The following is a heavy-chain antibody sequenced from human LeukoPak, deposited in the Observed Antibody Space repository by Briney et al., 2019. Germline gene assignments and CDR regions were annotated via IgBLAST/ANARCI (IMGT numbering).Heavy chain of an antibody. CDR1: GFTFSSYE. V-gene: IGHV3-48*03. J-gene: IGHJ6*04. D-gene: IGHD3-10*02. CDR2: ISSSGRTI. Sequence: PGGSLRLSCAASGFTFSSYEMNWVRQAPGKGLEWVSYISSSGRTIYYAGSVKGRFSISRHTAKNSLYRQMNSHIAEDTAVYYCAEHGITMIGGVWGKGTTVTISS. CDR3: AEHGITMIGGV.